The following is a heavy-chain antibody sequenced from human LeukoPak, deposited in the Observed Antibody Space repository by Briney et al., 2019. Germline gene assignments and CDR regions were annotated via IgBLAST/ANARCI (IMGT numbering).Heavy chain of an antibody. J-gene: IGHJ4*02. Sequence: GGSLRLSCAASGFTFSSSAMSWVRQAPGKGLEWVSAISGSGGSTYHADTVKGRFTISRDNSENTLYVQMNSLRAEDTAVYYCAKDNSYGNFDYWGQGTLVTVSS. CDR2: ISGSGGST. V-gene: IGHV3-23*01. CDR1: GFTFSSSA. CDR3: AKDNSYGNFDY. D-gene: IGHD5-18*01.